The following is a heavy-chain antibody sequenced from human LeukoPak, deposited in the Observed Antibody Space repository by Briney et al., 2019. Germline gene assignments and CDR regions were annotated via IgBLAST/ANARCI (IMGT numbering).Heavy chain of an antibody. D-gene: IGHD6-13*01. CDR2: IDWDDDK. Sequence: SGPALVKPTQTLTLTCTFSGFSLSTSGMCVSWIRQPPGKALEWLARIDWDDDKYYSTSLKTRLTISKDTSKNQVVLTMTNMDPVGTATYYCAREQGLMQDAFDIWGQGTMVTVSS. CDR3: AREQGLMQDAFDI. CDR1: GFSLSTSGMC. J-gene: IGHJ3*02. V-gene: IGHV2-70*11.